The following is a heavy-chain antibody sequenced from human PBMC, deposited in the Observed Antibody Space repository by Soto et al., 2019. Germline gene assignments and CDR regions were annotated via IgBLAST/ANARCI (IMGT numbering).Heavy chain of an antibody. D-gene: IGHD6-19*01. CDR3: AKAYRSRWYYLEH. J-gene: IGHJ4*02. CDR2: ISGSGGST. V-gene: IGHV3-23*01. CDR1: GFTFSSYA. Sequence: GGCLRLSCAPSGFTFSSYAMSWVRQAPGKGLEWVSTISGSGGSTYYADSGKGRFTICIDNSKNTLYLQMNSLRAEDTPLCYCAKAYRSRWYYLEHRGQGSPVNVAS.